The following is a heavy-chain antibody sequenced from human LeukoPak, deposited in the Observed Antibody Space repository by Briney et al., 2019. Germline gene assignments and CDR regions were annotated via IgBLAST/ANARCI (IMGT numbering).Heavy chain of an antibody. CDR3: AAGHTAMAPQPDY. J-gene: IGHJ4*02. D-gene: IGHD5-18*01. CDR1: GFTFTSSA. Sequence: ASVKVSCKASGFTFTSSAVQWVRQARGQRLGWIGWIVVGSGNTNYAQKFQERVTITRDMSTSTAYMELSSLRSEDTAVYYCAAGHTAMAPQPDYWGQGTLVTVSS. V-gene: IGHV1-58*01. CDR2: IVVGSGNT.